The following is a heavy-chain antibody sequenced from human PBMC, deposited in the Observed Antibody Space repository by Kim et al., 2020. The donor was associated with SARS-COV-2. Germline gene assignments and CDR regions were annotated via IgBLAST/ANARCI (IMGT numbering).Heavy chain of an antibody. J-gene: IGHJ3*02. V-gene: IGHV1-3*01. CDR3: ARDRVGELRNAFDI. D-gene: IGHD1-26*01. CDR2: INAGNGNT. Sequence: ASVKVSCKASGYTFTSYAMHWVRQAPGQRLEWMGWINAGNGNTKYSQKFQGRVTITRDTSASTAYMELSSLRSEDTAVYYCARDRVGELRNAFDIWGQGTMVTVSS. CDR1: GYTFTSYA.